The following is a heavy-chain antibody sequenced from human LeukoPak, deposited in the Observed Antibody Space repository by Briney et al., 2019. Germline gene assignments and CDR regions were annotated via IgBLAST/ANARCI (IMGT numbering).Heavy chain of an antibody. J-gene: IGHJ4*02. CDR3: ASGLYYYDSSGSTPGDY. CDR1: GFTFSSYS. D-gene: IGHD3-22*01. Sequence: GGSLRLTCAASGFTFSSYSMTWVRQAPGKGLEWVSSISSSSSYIYYADSVKGRFTISRDNAKNSLYLQMNSLRAEDTAVYYCASGLYYYDSSGSTPGDYWGQGTLVTVSS. V-gene: IGHV3-21*01. CDR2: ISSSSSYI.